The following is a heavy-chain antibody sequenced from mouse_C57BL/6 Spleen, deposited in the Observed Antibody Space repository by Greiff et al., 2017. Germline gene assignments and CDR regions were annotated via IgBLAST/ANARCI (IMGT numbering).Heavy chain of an antibody. CDR1: GFTFSDYG. V-gene: IGHV5-17*01. Sequence: EVKLMESGGGLVKPGGSLKLSCAASGFTFSDYGMHWVRQAPEKGLEWVAYISSGSSTIYYADTVKGRFTISRDNAKNTLFLQMTSLRSEDTAMYYCAIITTVVAKAMDYWGQGTSVTVSS. CDR2: ISSGSSTI. CDR3: AIITTVVAKAMDY. J-gene: IGHJ4*01. D-gene: IGHD1-1*01.